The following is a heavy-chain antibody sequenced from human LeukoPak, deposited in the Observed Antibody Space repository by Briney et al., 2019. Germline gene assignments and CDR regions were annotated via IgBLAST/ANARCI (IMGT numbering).Heavy chain of an antibody. CDR1: GGFISSSSYY. Sequence: SETLSLTCTVSGGFISSSSYYWGWIRQPPGKGLEWIGSIYYSGSTYYSPSLKSRVTISVDTSKNQFSLKLSSVTAADTAVYYCARVNSGYVPADYWGQGTLVTVSS. D-gene: IGHD5-12*01. J-gene: IGHJ4*02. V-gene: IGHV4-39*07. CDR2: IYYSGST. CDR3: ARVNSGYVPADY.